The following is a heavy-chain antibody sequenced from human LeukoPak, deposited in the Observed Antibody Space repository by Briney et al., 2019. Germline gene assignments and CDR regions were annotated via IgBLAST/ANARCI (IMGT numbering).Heavy chain of an antibody. Sequence: SETLSLTCAVSGGSISRSNWWSWVRQPQGKGLGGIGGIYHSGSANSNLSLKSRVTISVDKSKNQFSLKQSSVPAADPAVYYCTSAGHDGSGYKVCWGQGTLVTVSS. J-gene: IGHJ4*02. CDR3: TSAGHDGSGYKVC. CDR2: IYHSGSA. CDR1: GGSISRSNW. D-gene: IGHD3-22*01. V-gene: IGHV4-4*02.